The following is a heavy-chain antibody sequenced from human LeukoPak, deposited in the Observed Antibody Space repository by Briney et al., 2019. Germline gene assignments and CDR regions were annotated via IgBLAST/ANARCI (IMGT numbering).Heavy chain of an antibody. D-gene: IGHD2-2*01. V-gene: IGHV4-59*01. J-gene: IGHJ3*02. CDR2: IYYSGST. Sequence: SETLSLTCTVSGGSTSSYYWSWIRQPPGKGLEWIGYIYYSGSTNYNPSLKSRVTISVDTSKNQFSLKLSSVTAADTAVYYCARAMKQFRDDAFDIWGQGTMVTVSS. CDR1: GGSTSSYY. CDR3: ARAMKQFRDDAFDI.